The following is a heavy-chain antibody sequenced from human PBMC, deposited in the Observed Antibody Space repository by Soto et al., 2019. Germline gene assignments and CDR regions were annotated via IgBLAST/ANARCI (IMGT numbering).Heavy chain of an antibody. Sequence: GGSLRLSCAASGFTFSSYGMSWVRQAPGKGLEWVSVISGGGGSTYYADSVKGRFTISRDNSKNILYLQMNSLRAEDTAVYYCAKFGSGGFLYYFAYWGRGTLVTVSS. V-gene: IGHV3-23*01. CDR1: GFTFSSYG. CDR3: AKFGSGGFLYYFAY. CDR2: ISGGGGST. J-gene: IGHJ4*02. D-gene: IGHD3-10*01.